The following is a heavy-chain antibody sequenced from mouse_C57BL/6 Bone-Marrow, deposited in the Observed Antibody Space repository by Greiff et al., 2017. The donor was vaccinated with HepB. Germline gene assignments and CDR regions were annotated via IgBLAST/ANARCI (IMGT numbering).Heavy chain of an antibody. CDR2: ISNGGGST. V-gene: IGHV5-12*01. CDR3: ARRLGPYFDV. D-gene: IGHD3-2*02. CDR1: GFTFSDYY. Sequence: EVQLVESGGGLVQPGGSLKLSCAASGFTFSDYYMYWVRQTPEKRLEWVAYISNGGGSTYYPDTVKGRFTISRDNAKNTLYLQMSRLKSEDTAMYYCARRLGPYFDVWGTGTTVTVSS. J-gene: IGHJ1*03.